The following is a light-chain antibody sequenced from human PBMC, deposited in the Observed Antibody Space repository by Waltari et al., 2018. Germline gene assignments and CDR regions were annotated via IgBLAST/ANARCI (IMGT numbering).Light chain of an antibody. CDR2: GAS. Sequence: EIVMTQSPATLSVSPGERATLSCRASQSISSQLAWYQQKPGQAPRLLIYGASTRATGIPAWFSGSGSGTEFTLTISSLQSEDFAVYFCQQYHESPPITFGPGTKVDIK. CDR3: QQYHESPPIT. J-gene: IGKJ3*01. V-gene: IGKV3-15*01. CDR1: QSISSQ.